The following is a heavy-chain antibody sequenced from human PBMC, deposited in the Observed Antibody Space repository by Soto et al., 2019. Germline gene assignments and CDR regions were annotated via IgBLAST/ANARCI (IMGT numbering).Heavy chain of an antibody. CDR3: ARALVPSTCCASDR. CDR1: GDSISSYH. Sequence: SETLSLTCTVPGDSISSYHWGWIRQPPGKGLEWIGFVYYSGGKYYNPSLESRVTMSTDTSRNQVSLKVKSVTAADTAVYYCARALVPSTCCASDRWGQGNMVTVSS. J-gene: IGHJ3*01. CDR2: VYYSGGK. D-gene: IGHD1-26*01. V-gene: IGHV4-59*01.